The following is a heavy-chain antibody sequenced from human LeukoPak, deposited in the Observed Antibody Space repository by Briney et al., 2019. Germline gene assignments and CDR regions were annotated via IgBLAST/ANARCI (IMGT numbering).Heavy chain of an antibody. V-gene: IGHV3-11*06. Sequence: RGSLRLSCAASGFTFSDYYMSWIRQAPGKGLEWVSYISRSSSYTNYADSVKGRFTISRDNAKNSLYLQMNSLRDEDTAVYYGAREIVGAIDYWGQGTLSPSPQ. CDR2: ISRSSSYT. CDR3: AREIVGAIDY. CDR1: GFTFSDYY. J-gene: IGHJ4*02. D-gene: IGHD1-26*01.